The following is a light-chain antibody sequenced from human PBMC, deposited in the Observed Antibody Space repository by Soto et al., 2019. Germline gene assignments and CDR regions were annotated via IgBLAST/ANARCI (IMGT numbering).Light chain of an antibody. CDR1: QSFRGL. V-gene: IGKV3-11*01. CDR3: QQRHVWPIT. J-gene: IGKJ5*01. Sequence: EVVLTQSPVTLSLSPAERATLSCRASQSFRGLLAWYQQKPGQAPRLLIYDAYNKATGIPPRFSGSGSGTDFTPTISSLEPEDSAVYYCQQRHVWPITFGQGTLLEIK. CDR2: DAY.